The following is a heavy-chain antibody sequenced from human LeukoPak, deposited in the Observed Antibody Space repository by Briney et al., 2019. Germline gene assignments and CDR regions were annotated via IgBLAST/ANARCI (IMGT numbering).Heavy chain of an antibody. CDR1: GYTFNSYS. D-gene: IGHD3-16*01. V-gene: IGHV1-18*01. Sequence: GASVKVSCKASGYTFNSYSITWFRQAPGQGLEWMGWIGGYNGDTLYPQKFQGRVTVTTDTSSSTAYMELRSLRSDDTAVYYCARDISGGEDYWGQGTLVTVSP. CDR3: ARDISGGEDY. CDR2: IGGYNGDT. J-gene: IGHJ4*02.